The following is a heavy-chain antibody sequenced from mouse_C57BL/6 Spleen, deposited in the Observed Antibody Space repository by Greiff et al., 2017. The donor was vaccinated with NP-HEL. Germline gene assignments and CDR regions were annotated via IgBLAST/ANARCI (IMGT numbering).Heavy chain of an antibody. CDR1: GYTFTSYW. CDR3: ARRTVVATGYFDV. D-gene: IGHD1-1*01. J-gene: IGHJ1*03. Sequence: VQLQQSGTELVKPGASVKLSCKASGYTFTSYWMHWVKQRPGQGLEWIGNINPSNGGTNYNEKFKSKATLTVDKSSSTAYMQLSSLTSEDSAVYYCARRTVVATGYFDVWGTGTTVTVSS. CDR2: INPSNGGT. V-gene: IGHV1-53*01.